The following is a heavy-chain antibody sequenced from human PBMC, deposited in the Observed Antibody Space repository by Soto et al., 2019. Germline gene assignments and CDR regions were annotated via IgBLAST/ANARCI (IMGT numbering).Heavy chain of an antibody. V-gene: IGHV3-53*01. D-gene: IGHD3-3*01. J-gene: IGHJ4*02. CDR2: IYSGGST. Sequence: GGSLRLSCAASGFTVSSNYMSWVRQAPGKGLEWVSVIYSGGSTYYADSVKGRFTISRDNSKNTLYLQMNSLRAEDTAAYYCASEGKKIFWSGYQYYFDYWGQGTLVTVSS. CDR3: ASEGKKIFWSGYQYYFDY. CDR1: GFTVSSNY.